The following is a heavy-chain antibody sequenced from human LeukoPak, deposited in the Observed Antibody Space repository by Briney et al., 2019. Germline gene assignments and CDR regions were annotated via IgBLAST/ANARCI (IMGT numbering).Heavy chain of an antibody. CDR2: IIPIFGTA. CDR3: ARDTYDSSGYYYPDY. D-gene: IGHD3-22*01. Sequence: GASVKVSCKASGYTFTSYAISWVRQAPGQGLEWMGGIIPIFGTANYAQKFQGRVTITADESTSTAYMELSSLRSEDTAVYYCARDTYDSSGYYYPDYWGQGTLVTVSS. J-gene: IGHJ4*02. CDR1: GYTFTSYA. V-gene: IGHV1-69*13.